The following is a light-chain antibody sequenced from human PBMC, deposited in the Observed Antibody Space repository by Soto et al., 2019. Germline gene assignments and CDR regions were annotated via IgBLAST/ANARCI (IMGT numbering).Light chain of an antibody. V-gene: IGKV3-20*01. CDR2: GAS. J-gene: IGKJ1*01. CDR3: QQYGSSPWT. CDR1: QSGSSSY. Sequence: EIVLTQSPGTLSLSPGERATLSCRASQSGSSSYLAWYQQKPGQAPRLLIYGASSRATGIPDRFSGSGSETDFTLTISRLEPEDFAVYYCQQYGSSPWTFGQGTKVDIK.